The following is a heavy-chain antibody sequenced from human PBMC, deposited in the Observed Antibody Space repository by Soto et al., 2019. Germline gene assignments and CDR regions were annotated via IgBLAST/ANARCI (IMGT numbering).Heavy chain of an antibody. CDR2: ISRHNGNT. CDR1: GYVFISYG. CDR3: SRDLDGSGSYYTDY. J-gene: IGHJ4*02. V-gene: IGHV1-18*04. Sequence: QVQLVQSGAEVKKPGASVKVSCKASGYVFISYGISWVRQAPGQGLEWMGWISRHNGNTNYAQKFQGRVTMTTDASTSTAYMELRRLRSDDTAVYYCSRDLDGSGSYYTDYWGQGTLVTV. D-gene: IGHD3-10*01.